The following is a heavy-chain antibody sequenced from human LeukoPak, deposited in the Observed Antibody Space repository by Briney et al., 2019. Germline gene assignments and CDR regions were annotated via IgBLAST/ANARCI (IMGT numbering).Heavy chain of an antibody. V-gene: IGHV5-51*01. D-gene: IGHD6-19*01. J-gene: IGHJ4*02. CDR2: IYPADSDT. Sequence: GESLKISCKVSGYSFTNYWIGWVRQMPGKGLEWMGIIYPADSDTRYSPSFQGQVTISADKSISTAYLQWSSLKASDTAMYYCARSHSSGWFPSYYWGQGTLVTVSS. CDR1: GYSFTNYW. CDR3: ARSHSSGWFPSYY.